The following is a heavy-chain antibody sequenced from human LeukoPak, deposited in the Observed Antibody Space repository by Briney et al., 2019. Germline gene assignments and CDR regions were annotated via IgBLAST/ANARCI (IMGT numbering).Heavy chain of an antibody. V-gene: IGHV1-2*06. Sequence: ASVNVSCKASGYTFTGYYMHWVRQAPGQGLEWMGRINPNSGGTNYAQKFQGRVTMTRDTSISTAYMELSRLRSDDTAVYYCAREDIVVVPAAIFSSFDPWGQGTLVTVSS. CDR1: GYTFTGYY. J-gene: IGHJ5*02. CDR2: INPNSGGT. CDR3: AREDIVVVPAAIFSSFDP. D-gene: IGHD2-2*02.